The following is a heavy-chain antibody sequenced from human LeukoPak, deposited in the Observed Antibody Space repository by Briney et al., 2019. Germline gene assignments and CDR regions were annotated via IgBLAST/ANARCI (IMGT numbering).Heavy chain of an antibody. D-gene: IGHD2-15*01. CDR3: ARVRGYCSGGSCAYYFDY. CDR1: GDSISSYD. J-gene: IGHJ4*02. V-gene: IGHV4-4*07. Sequence: PSETLSLTCTVSGDSISSYDWSWIRQPPGKGLEWIGRIYASGSTNYNPSLKSRVTMSVDTSKNQFSLKLSSVTAADTAVYYCARVRGYCSGGSCAYYFDYWGQGTLVTVSS. CDR2: IYASGST.